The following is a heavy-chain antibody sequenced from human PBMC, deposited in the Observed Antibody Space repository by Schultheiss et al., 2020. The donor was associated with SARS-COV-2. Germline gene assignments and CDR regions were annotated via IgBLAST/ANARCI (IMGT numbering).Heavy chain of an antibody. Sequence: GGSLRLSCAASGFTFSSYAMHWVRQAPGKGLEWVAVISYDGSNKYYADSVRGRFTISRDNSKNSLYLQMNSLRAEDTAVYYCARNPGGNMDVWGKGTTVTVSS. CDR2: ISYDGSNK. D-gene: IGHD3-16*01. CDR1: GFTFSSYA. CDR3: ARNPGGNMDV. V-gene: IGHV3-30*07. J-gene: IGHJ6*03.